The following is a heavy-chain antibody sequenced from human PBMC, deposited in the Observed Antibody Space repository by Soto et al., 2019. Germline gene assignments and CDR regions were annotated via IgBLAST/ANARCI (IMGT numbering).Heavy chain of an antibody. Sequence: QVQLVQSGAEVKKPGASVKVSCKASGYTFTSYDINWVRQATGQGLEWMGWMSPDSGNTGYAQKSQGRDTMTMPTCISTAYMELSSQRSEDTAVYYCARRGDVDYEFWSGWGRAYGMDAWGQGTTVTVSS. D-gene: IGHD3-3*01. CDR1: GYTFTSYD. CDR2: MSPDSGNT. J-gene: IGHJ6*02. V-gene: IGHV1-8*01. CDR3: ARRGDVDYEFWSGWGRAYGMDA.